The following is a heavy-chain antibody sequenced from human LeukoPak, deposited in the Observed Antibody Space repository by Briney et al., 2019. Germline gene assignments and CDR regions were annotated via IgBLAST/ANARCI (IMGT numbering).Heavy chain of an antibody. Sequence: GESLKISCKGSGYSFTSYWIGWVRQMPGKGLEWMRIIYPGDSDTSYKPSFQGQVTISADKSISTSYLQWSSLKASDTAMYYCARLHRGMYSSSWYFAFDIWGQGTMVTVSS. V-gene: IGHV5-51*01. J-gene: IGHJ3*02. CDR2: IYPGDSDT. D-gene: IGHD6-13*01. CDR1: GYSFTSYW. CDR3: ARLHRGMYSSSWYFAFDI.